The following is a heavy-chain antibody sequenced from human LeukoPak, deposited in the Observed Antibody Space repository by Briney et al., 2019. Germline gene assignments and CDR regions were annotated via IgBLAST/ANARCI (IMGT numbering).Heavy chain of an antibody. V-gene: IGHV1-58*01. CDR3: AADSRRYYYDSSGTPLMDV. D-gene: IGHD3-22*01. CDR2: IVVGSGNT. CDR1: GFTFTSSA. Sequence: SVKVSCKASGFTFTSSAVQWVRQARGQRLEWIEWIVVGSGNTNYAQKFQERVTITRDMSTSAAYMELSSLRSEDTAVYYCAADSRRYYYDSSGTPLMDVWGKGTTVTVSS. J-gene: IGHJ6*04.